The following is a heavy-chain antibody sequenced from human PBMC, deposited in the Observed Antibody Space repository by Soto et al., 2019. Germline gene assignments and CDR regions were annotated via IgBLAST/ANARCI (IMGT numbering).Heavy chain of an antibody. D-gene: IGHD2-15*01. CDR3: AHRGYCSGGSCFDY. V-gene: IGHV2-5*02. CDR1: GLSYSSSGVG. CDR2: IYWDDDK. Sequence: SGPTLVKPTQTLTLTCTFSGLSYSSSGVGVGWIRQPPGKALEWLAVIYWDDDKRYSPSLKSRLTINKDTSKNQVVLTMTNMDPVDTATYYCAHRGYCSGGSCFDYWGQGTLVTVSS. J-gene: IGHJ4*02.